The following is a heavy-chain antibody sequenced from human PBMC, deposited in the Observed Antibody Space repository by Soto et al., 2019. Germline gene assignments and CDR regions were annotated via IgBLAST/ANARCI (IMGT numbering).Heavy chain of an antibody. CDR2: IYYSGST. V-gene: IGHV4-31*03. CDR1: GGSISSGGYY. J-gene: IGHJ4*02. CDR3: ARGIYYDSSGYEPCFDY. Sequence: SETLSLTCTVSGGSISSGGYYWSWIRQHPGKGLEWIGYIYYSGSTYYNPSLKSRVTISVDTSKNQFSLKLSSVTAADTAVYYCARGIYYDSSGYEPCFDYWGQGTLVTVSS. D-gene: IGHD3-22*01.